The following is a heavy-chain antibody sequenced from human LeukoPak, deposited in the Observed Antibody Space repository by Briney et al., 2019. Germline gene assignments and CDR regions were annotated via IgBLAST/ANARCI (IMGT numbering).Heavy chain of an antibody. V-gene: IGHV3-73*01. CDR1: GFTFSESA. CDR2: IRSKSNNYAT. D-gene: IGHD2-21*01. CDR3: TRLYCGGGYCYYFDY. Sequence: GGSLRPSCAASGFTFSESAMHWVRQASGKGLEWVGRIRSKSNNYATAYAASVNGRFNISRDDSKNTVYLQMNSLKTEDTAVYYCTRLYCGGGYCYYFDYWGQGTLVTVSS. J-gene: IGHJ4*02.